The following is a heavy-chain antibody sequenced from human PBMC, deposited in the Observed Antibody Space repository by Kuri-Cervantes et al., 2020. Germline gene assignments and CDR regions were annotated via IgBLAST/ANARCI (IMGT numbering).Heavy chain of an antibody. D-gene: IGHD6-19*01. V-gene: IGHV3-23*01. J-gene: IGHJ4*02. CDR1: GFTFSSYA. Sequence: GESLKISCAASGFTFSSYAMSWVRQAPGKGLEWVSAISGSGGSTYYADFVKGRFTIPRDNSKNTLYLQMNSLRAEDTAVYYCARDQSFSSGCVDYWGQGTLVTVSS. CDR2: ISGSGGST. CDR3: ARDQSFSSGCVDY.